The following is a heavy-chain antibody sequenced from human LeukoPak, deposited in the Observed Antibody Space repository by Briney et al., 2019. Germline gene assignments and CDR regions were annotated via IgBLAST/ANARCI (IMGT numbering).Heavy chain of an antibody. D-gene: IGHD2-21*02. Sequence: SETLSLTCAVYGGSFSGYYWSWIRQPPGKGLEWIGEINHSGSTNYNPSLKSRVTISVDTSKNQFSLKLSSVTAADTAVYYCARAVLAHCGGDCYSFAFDIWGQGTMVTVSS. CDR2: INHSGST. V-gene: IGHV4-34*01. CDR3: ARAVLAHCGGDCYSFAFDI. J-gene: IGHJ3*02. CDR1: GGSFSGYY.